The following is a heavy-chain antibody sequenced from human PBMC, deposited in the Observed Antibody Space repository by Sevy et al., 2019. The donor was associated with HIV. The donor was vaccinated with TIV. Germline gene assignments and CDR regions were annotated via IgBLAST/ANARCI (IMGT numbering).Heavy chain of an antibody. V-gene: IGHV1-2*06. CDR1: GYTFAGYY. J-gene: IGHJ5*02. CDR2: MTPDSGGT. Sequence: ASVKVSCKASGYTFAGYYMHWVRQAPGQGLEWMGRMTPDSGGTNCAQKFQGRVTMTRHTSISPGYMGLTRLRADDMAVYYCAREGAVVGTSYNWFDPWGQGTLVTVSS. D-gene: IGHD6-19*01. CDR3: AREGAVVGTSYNWFDP.